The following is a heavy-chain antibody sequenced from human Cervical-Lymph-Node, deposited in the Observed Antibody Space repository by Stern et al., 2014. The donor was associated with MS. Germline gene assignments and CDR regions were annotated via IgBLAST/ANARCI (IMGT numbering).Heavy chain of an antibody. J-gene: IGHJ5*02. D-gene: IGHD7-27*01. CDR1: GYTFATYA. V-gene: IGHV1-8*01. Sequence: QVQLVQSGAEVKKPGASVKVSCKASGYTFATYAINWVRQATGQGLEWMGWMSPNSGNTGYAQKFQGRVTMTRDTSISTAYMELSSLRSDDTAVYYCARGLTAYKYNRGRFDPWGQGTLVTVSS. CDR2: MSPNSGNT. CDR3: ARGLTAYKYNRGRFDP.